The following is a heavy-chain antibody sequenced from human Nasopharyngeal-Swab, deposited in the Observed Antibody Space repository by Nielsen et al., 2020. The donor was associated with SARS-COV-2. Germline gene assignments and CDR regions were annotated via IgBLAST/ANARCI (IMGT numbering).Heavy chain of an antibody. CDR2: IIPIFGTA. J-gene: IGHJ3*02. D-gene: IGHD3-22*01. CDR3: ARATMIVVVIGAFDI. V-gene: IGHV1-69*01. Sequence: WVRQAPGQGLEWMGGIIPIFGTANYAQKFQGRVTITADESTSTAYMELSSLRSEDTAVYYCARATMIVVVIGAFDILGQGTMVTVSS.